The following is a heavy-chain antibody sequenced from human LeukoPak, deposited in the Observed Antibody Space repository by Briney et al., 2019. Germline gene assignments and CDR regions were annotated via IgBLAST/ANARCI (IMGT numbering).Heavy chain of an antibody. CDR1: GDSINTYY. D-gene: IGHD1-26*01. Sequence: KPLETLSLTCTVSGDSINTYYWSWIRQPPGKGLQWIAYLYYSGSNNFNPSLTSRLTISVDPSKNQFSPKLSSVTAADTAVYYCARSGSKPSGGAFDLWGQGTMVTVAS. J-gene: IGHJ3*01. CDR3: ARSGSKPSGGAFDL. CDR2: LYYSGSN. V-gene: IGHV4-59*08.